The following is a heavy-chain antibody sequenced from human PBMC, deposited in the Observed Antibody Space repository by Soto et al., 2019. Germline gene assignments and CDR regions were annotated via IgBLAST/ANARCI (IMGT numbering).Heavy chain of an antibody. CDR1: GFTFTRYS. J-gene: IGHJ4*02. CDR2: ISSTTNYI. CDR3: ARESEDLTSNFDY. V-gene: IGHV3-21*01. Sequence: GGALRLSCAASGFTFTRYSMNWVRQAPGKGLEWVSSISSTTNYIYYADSMKGRFTVSRDNAKNSVYLEMNSLSAEDTAVYYCARESEDLTSNFDYWGQGTLVTVSS.